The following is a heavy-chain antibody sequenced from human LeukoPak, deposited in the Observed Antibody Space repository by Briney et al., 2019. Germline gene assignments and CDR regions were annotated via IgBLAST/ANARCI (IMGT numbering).Heavy chain of an antibody. Sequence: SQTLSLTCAISGDSVSSNSSVWNWIRQSPSRGLEWLGRTYYRSKWYNDYAVSVKSRITINPDTSKNQFSLQLNSVTPEDTAVYYCARDLAAAGFYYYGMDVWGQGTTVTVSS. CDR2: TYYRSKWYN. CDR1: GDSVSSNSSV. D-gene: IGHD6-13*01. J-gene: IGHJ6*02. CDR3: ARDLAAAGFYYYGMDV. V-gene: IGHV6-1*01.